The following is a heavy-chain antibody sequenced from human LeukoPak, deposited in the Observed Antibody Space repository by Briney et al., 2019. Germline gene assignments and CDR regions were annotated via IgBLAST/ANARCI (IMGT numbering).Heavy chain of an antibody. CDR1: GFTFSIYA. CDR2: INQDGSEK. V-gene: IGHV3-7*01. Sequence: GGSLRLSCEASGFTFSIYAMSWVRQAPGKGLEWVANINQDGSEKYYVDSVKGRFTISTDNPKNTLYLQMNSLRGEDTAVYFCAKDRDKSYRAFDYWGQGALVTVSS. D-gene: IGHD3-10*01. CDR3: AKDRDKSYRAFDY. J-gene: IGHJ4*02.